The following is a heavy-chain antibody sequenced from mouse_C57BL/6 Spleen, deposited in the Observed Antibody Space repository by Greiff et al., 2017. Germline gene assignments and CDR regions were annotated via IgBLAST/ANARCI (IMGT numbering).Heavy chain of an antibody. Sequence: EVQGVESGGGLVKPGGSLKLSCAASGFTFSSYTMSWVRQTPEKRLEWVATISGGGGNTYYPDSVKGRFTISRDNAKNTLYLQMSSLRSEDTALYYCARLGFYYGSSYYFDYWGQGTTLTVSS. J-gene: IGHJ2*01. CDR1: GFTFSSYT. CDR3: ARLGFYYGSSYYFDY. V-gene: IGHV5-9*01. CDR2: ISGGGGNT. D-gene: IGHD1-1*01.